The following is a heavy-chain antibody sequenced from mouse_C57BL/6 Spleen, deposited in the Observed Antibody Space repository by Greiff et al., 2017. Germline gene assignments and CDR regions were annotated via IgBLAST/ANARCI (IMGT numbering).Heavy chain of an antibody. CDR1: GYTFTSYW. V-gene: IGHV1-69*01. D-gene: IGHD1-1*01. Sequence: QVQLQQPGAELVMPGASVKLSCKASGYTFTSYWMHWVKQRPGQGLEWIGEIDPSDSYTNYNQKFKGKSTLTGEKSSRTAYMQVSSRTAEDSAVYYCARRTDYGSSYAWFAYWGQGTLVTVSA. CDR2: IDPSDSYT. J-gene: IGHJ3*01. CDR3: ARRTDYGSSYAWFAY.